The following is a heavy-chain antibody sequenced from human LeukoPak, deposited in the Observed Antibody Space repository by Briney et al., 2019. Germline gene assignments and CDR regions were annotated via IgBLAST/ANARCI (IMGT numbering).Heavy chain of an antibody. CDR2: TYYRSKWHN. D-gene: IGHD4-17*01. V-gene: IGHV6-1*01. CDR1: GDXVSSNSVA. J-gene: IGHJ4*02. CDR3: ARGGVTTVTLDY. Sequence: SQTLSLTCAISGDXVSSNSVAWHWIRQSPSRGLEWQGRTYYRSKWHNDYAVSVRSRITISPDTSENRFSLQLNSVTPEDTGVYYCARGGVTTVTLDYWGQGTLVTVSS.